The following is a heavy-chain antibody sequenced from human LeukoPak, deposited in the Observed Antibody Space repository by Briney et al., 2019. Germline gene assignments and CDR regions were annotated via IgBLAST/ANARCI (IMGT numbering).Heavy chain of an antibody. CDR1: GFTFDDYA. CDR3: ASGHSSGWYGAPAYYYYGMDV. Sequence: PGGSLRLSCAASGFTFDDYAMHWVRQAPGKGLEWVSGISWNSGSIGYADSVKGRFTISRDNAKNSLYLQMNSLRAEDTAVYYCASGHSSGWYGAPAYYYYGMDVWGQGTTVTVSS. J-gene: IGHJ6*02. D-gene: IGHD6-19*01. CDR2: ISWNSGSI. V-gene: IGHV3-9*01.